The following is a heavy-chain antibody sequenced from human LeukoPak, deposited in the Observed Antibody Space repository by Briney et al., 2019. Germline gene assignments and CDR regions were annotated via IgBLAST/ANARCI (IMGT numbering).Heavy chain of an antibody. D-gene: IGHD3-22*01. CDR2: INHSGST. Sequence: SETLSLTCAVYGGSFSGYYWSWIRQPPGKGLEWIGEINHSGSTNYNPSLKSRVTMSVDTSKNQFSLKLSSVTAADTAVYYCARDRYYYDSSGLRYFDYWGQGTLVTVSS. CDR3: ARDRYYYDSSGLRYFDY. J-gene: IGHJ4*02. V-gene: IGHV4-34*01. CDR1: GGSFSGYY.